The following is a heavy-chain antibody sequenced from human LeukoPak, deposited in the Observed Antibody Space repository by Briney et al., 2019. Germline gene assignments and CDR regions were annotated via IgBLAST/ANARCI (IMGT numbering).Heavy chain of an antibody. J-gene: IGHJ4*02. Sequence: GGSLRLSCAASGFTFSSYGMHWVRQAQGKGLEWVAVIWYDGSNKYYADSVKGRFTVSRDNSKNTLYLQMNSLRAEDTAVYYCARDLSRVGRSAPDYWGQGTLVTVSS. CDR2: IWYDGSNK. CDR1: GFTFSSYG. V-gene: IGHV3-33*01. D-gene: IGHD2-15*01. CDR3: ARDLSRVGRSAPDY.